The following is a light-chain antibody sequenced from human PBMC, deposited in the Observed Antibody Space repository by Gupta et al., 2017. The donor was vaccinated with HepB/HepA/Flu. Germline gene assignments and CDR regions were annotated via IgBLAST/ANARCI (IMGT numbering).Light chain of an antibody. CDR2: QDS. V-gene: IGLV3-1*01. CDR3: QAWDSSTGVV. J-gene: IGLJ2*01. CDR1: KLGDKY. Sequence: SYELTQPPSVSVSPGQTASITCSGDKLGDKYACWYQQKPGQSPVLVIYQDSKRPSGILERFSGSNSGNTATLTISGTQAMDEADYYCQAWDSSTGVVFGGGTKLTVL.